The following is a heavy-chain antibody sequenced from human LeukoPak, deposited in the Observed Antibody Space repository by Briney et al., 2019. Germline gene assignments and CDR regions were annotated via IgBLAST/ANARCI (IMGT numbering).Heavy chain of an antibody. Sequence: GESLKISCKGSGYSFTSYWIGWVRQMPGKGLEWMGIIYPGDSDTRYSPSFQGQFTISADQSISTAYLQWSSLQASDTAMSYCARHPSAEDIVATIYPDYWGQGTLVTVSS. CDR3: ARHPSAEDIVATIYPDY. D-gene: IGHD5-12*01. CDR1: GYSFTSYW. CDR2: IYPGDSDT. V-gene: IGHV5-51*01. J-gene: IGHJ4*02.